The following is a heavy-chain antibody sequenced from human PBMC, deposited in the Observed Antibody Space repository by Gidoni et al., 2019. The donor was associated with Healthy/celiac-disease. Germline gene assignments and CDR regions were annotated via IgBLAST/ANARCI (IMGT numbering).Heavy chain of an antibody. CDR2: ISYDGSNK. D-gene: IGHD3-10*01. J-gene: IGHJ4*02. V-gene: IGHV3-30*18. CDR1: GFTFSSYG. CDR3: AKAGRDYYGSGSITY. Sequence: QVQLVESGGGVVQPGRSLRLPCAASGFTFSSYGMHWVRQAPGKGLEWVAVISYDGSNKYYADSVKGRFTISRDNSKNTLYLQMNSLRAEDTAVYYCAKAGRDYYGSGSITYWGQGTLVTVSS.